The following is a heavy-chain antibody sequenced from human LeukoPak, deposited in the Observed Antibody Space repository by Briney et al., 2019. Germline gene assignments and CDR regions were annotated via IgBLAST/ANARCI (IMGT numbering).Heavy chain of an antibody. V-gene: IGHV3-48*01. CDR3: ARGSWGVILSPYDY. D-gene: IGHD3-16*01. CDR1: GFTFSNYA. J-gene: IGHJ4*02. CDR2: ISGSSRTI. Sequence: GGSLRLSCAASGFTFSNYAMNWVRQAPGKGLEWVSYISGSSRTIKYADSVKGRFTISRDNAKNSLYLQMNSLRAEDTAVYYCARGSWGVILSPYDYWGQGTLVTVSS.